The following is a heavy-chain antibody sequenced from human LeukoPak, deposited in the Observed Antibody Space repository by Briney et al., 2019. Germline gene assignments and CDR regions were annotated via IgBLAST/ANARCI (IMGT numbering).Heavy chain of an antibody. CDR2: IKQDGSEK. CDR1: GFTFSSYA. CDR3: ARDSRAYSSSWYGGWFDP. Sequence: GGSLRLSCAASGFTFSSYAMHWVRQAPGKGLEWVANIKQDGSEKYYVDSVKGRFTISRDNAKNSLYLQMNSLRAEDTAVYYCARDSRAYSSSWYGGWFDPWGQGTLVTVSS. D-gene: IGHD6-13*01. J-gene: IGHJ5*02. V-gene: IGHV3-7*03.